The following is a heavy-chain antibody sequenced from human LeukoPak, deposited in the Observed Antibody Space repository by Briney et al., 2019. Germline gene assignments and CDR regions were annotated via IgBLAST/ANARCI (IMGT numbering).Heavy chain of an antibody. J-gene: IGHJ6*02. D-gene: IGHD3-10*01. CDR3: VCWIWSGSGRYYGMDV. CDR1: GFTFSDHY. Sequence: GGSLRLSCAASGFTFSDHYMDWVRQAPGKGLEWVGRTRNKANSYTTEYAASVKGRFTISRDDSKNSLYLQMNSLKTEDTAVYYCVCWIWSGSGRYYGMDVWGQGTTVTVSS. CDR2: TRNKANSYTT. V-gene: IGHV3-72*01.